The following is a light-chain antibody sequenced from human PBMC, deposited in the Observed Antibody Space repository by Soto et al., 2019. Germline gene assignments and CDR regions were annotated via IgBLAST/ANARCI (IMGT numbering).Light chain of an antibody. Sequence: EIVLTQSPGTLSLSPGERATLSCRASQTVSSSYLAWYQQKLGQAPRLLIYGVSSRATGIPDRFSGSGSGTDFTLTISRLEPEDFAVYYCQQYGSSPRTFGQGTKLEIK. CDR2: GVS. V-gene: IGKV3-20*01. CDR1: QTVSSSY. J-gene: IGKJ2*01. CDR3: QQYGSSPRT.